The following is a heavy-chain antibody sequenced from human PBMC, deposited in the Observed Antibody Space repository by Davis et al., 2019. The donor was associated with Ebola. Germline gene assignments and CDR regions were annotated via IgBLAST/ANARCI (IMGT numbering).Heavy chain of an antibody. Sequence: GGSLRLSCAGSGFTFGDYAMHWVRQAPGKGLEWVSLISWDGRSTAYAESVRGRFSISRDNSKKFLYLQMNSLSTEDTARYYCAAYDSTFRNYWGQGTLVTVSS. CDR2: ISWDGRST. J-gene: IGHJ4*02. CDR1: GFTFGDYA. CDR3: AAYDSTFRNY. D-gene: IGHD3-22*01. V-gene: IGHV3-43D*03.